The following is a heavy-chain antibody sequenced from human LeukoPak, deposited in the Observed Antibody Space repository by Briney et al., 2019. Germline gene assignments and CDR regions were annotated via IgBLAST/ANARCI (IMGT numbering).Heavy chain of an antibody. V-gene: IGHV4-59*01. CDR2: VYHSGST. D-gene: IGHD6-13*01. J-gene: IGHJ2*01. Sequence: PSETLSLTCSVSGGSIRSYYWGWIRQPPGKGLEWIGHVYHSGSTNSNPSLKSRVTISIDTSKNQFSLRLSSVTAADTAVYSCARDYSTSFLYFYLWGRGTLVTVSS. CDR3: ARDYSTSFLYFYL. CDR1: GGSIRSYY.